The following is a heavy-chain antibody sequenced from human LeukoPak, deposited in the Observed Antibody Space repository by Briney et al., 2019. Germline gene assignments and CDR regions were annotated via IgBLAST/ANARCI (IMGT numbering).Heavy chain of an antibody. D-gene: IGHD2-2*01. CDR1: GFTFSSYW. V-gene: IGHV3-74*01. CDR3: AKDRVVVPAAGYNWFDP. J-gene: IGHJ5*02. Sequence: GGSLRLSCAASGFTFSSYWMHWVRQAPGKGPVWVSRINSDGSSTSYADSVKGRFTISRDNAKNTLYLQMNSLRAEDTAVYYCAKDRVVVPAAGYNWFDPWGQGTLVTVSS. CDR2: INSDGSST.